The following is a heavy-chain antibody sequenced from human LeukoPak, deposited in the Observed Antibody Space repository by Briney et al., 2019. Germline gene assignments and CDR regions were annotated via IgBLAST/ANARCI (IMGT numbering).Heavy chain of an antibody. D-gene: IGHD1-26*01. Sequence: PSETLSLTCAVSGDSISRSDWWAWIRQPPGKGLEWLGNIYYSGRIYHNPSRQTRVIMSVDSSKNQFSLRLASVTAVDTAVYYCAKTRSGTYYGDSFDVWGPGILVTVSS. V-gene: IGHV4-28*05. J-gene: IGHJ3*01. CDR1: GDSISRSDW. CDR3: AKTRSGTYYGDSFDV. CDR2: IYYSGRI.